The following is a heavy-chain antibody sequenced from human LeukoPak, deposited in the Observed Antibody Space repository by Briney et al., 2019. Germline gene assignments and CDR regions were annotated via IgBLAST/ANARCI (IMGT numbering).Heavy chain of an antibody. D-gene: IGHD3-10*01. J-gene: IGHJ3*02. Sequence: GVSLRLSCAASGFTFSSYWMHWVRQVPGKGLVWVSRINSDGSSTSYADSVKGRFTISRDNAKNTLYVQMNSLRAEDTAVYYCSTGSGHAFDIWGRGTMVTVSS. CDR3: STGSGHAFDI. CDR1: GFTFSSYW. CDR2: INSDGSST. V-gene: IGHV3-74*01.